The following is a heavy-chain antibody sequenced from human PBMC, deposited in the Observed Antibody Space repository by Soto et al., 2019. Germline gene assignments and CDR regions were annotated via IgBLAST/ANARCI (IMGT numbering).Heavy chain of an antibody. Sequence: QVQLVQSGAEVKKPGSSVKVSCKASGGTFDSYVIRWLRQAPGQGLEWMGGIMPIFGTPNYAQKFRGRVTISADESTSTAYLELSSLTSDDTAVYYCARVHSSGIFYFVDPWGQGTLVTVSS. J-gene: IGHJ5*02. CDR1: GGTFDSYV. V-gene: IGHV1-69*01. CDR2: IMPIFGTP. D-gene: IGHD3-10*01. CDR3: ARVHSSGIFYFVDP.